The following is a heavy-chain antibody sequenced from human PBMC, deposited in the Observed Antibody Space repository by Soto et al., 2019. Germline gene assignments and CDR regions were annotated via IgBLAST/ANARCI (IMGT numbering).Heavy chain of an antibody. D-gene: IGHD2-21*02. CDR1: GFTFSSYA. CDR3: ASDVDADFPTDFDH. CDR2: ISGSGGST. V-gene: IGHV3-23*01. Sequence: GGSLRLSCAASGFTFSSYAMNWVRQAPGKGLEWVSVISGSGGSTYYADSVRGRFTISSDNAENSVYLEMDSLRAEDTALYYCASDVDADFPTDFDHWGRRALITV. J-gene: IGHJ4*02.